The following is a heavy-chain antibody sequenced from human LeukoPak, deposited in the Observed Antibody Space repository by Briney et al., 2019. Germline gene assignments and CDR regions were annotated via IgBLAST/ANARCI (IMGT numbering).Heavy chain of an antibody. CDR3: AREGWELLGLRYYYYGMDV. J-gene: IGHJ6*02. D-gene: IGHD2-15*01. CDR2: ISYDGSNK. Sequence: GGSLRLSCAASGFTFSSYAMHWVRQAPGKGLEWVAVISYDGSNKYYADSVKGRFTISRDNSKNTLYLQMNSLRAEDTAVYYCAREGWELLGLRYYYYGMDVWGQGTTVTVSS. V-gene: IGHV3-30-3*01. CDR1: GFTFSSYA.